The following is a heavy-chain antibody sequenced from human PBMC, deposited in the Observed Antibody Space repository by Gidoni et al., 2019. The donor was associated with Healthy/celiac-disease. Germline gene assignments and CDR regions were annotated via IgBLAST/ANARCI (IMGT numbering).Heavy chain of an antibody. CDR2: IKQDGSEK. J-gene: IGHJ4*02. V-gene: IGHV3-7*01. CDR3: ASIWGTTVIPFDY. CDR1: GFTFSGYW. Sequence: EVQLVESGGGLVQPGGSLRLSCAASGFTFSGYWMSWVRQAPGKGLEWVANIKQDGSEKYYVDSVKGRFTISRDNAKNSLYLQMNSLRAEDTAVYYCASIWGTTVIPFDYWGQGTLVTVSS. D-gene: IGHD4-17*01.